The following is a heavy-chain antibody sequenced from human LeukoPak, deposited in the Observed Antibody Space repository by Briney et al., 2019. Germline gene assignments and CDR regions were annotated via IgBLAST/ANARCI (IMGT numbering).Heavy chain of an antibody. CDR3: AKAPFSRQFIRQQLVRFFDY. CDR1: GFTFSSHA. CDR2: ISYDGSNK. D-gene: IGHD6-13*01. Sequence: PGGSLRLSCAASGFTFSSHAMHWVRQAPGKGLEWVAVISYDGSNKYYADSVKGRFTISRDNSKNTLYLQMNSLRAEDTAVYYCAKAPFSRQFIRQQLVRFFDYWGQGTLVTVSS. J-gene: IGHJ4*02. V-gene: IGHV3-30*04.